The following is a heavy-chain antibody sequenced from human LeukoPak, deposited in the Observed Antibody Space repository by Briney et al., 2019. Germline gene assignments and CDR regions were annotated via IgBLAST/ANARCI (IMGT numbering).Heavy chain of an antibody. Sequence: GGSVRLSCAASGFTFSNYGMSWVRQAPGKGLEWVSAISGGGGGTYYADSVKGRFTISRDNSKNTLYLQMNSLRAEDTAVYYCAKDDNYIRFLSWGQGTLVTVSS. J-gene: IGHJ5*02. V-gene: IGHV3-23*01. D-gene: IGHD3-16*01. CDR2: ISGGGGGT. CDR3: AKDDNYIRFLS. CDR1: GFTFSNYG.